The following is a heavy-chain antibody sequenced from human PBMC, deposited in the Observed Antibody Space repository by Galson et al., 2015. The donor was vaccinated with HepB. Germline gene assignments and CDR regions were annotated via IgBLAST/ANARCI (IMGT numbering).Heavy chain of an antibody. D-gene: IGHD3-16*01. J-gene: IGHJ4*02. CDR2: ISTSSSII. Sequence: SLRLSCAASGVTFSSYSMNWVRQAPGKGLEWVSYISTSSSIIYYADSVKGRFTISRDNAKKSLYLQMNSLRAEDTAVYFCARDGGDSIFDYWGQGTLVTVSS. CDR3: ARDGGDSIFDY. V-gene: IGHV3-48*01. CDR1: GVTFSSYS.